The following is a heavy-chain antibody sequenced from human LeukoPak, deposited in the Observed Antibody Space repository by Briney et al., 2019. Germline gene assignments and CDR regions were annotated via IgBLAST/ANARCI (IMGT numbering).Heavy chain of an antibody. CDR1: GFTFSSYE. V-gene: IGHV3-48*03. CDR2: ISSSGSTI. Sequence: GGSLRLSCAASGFTFSSYEMNWVRQAPGKGLEWVSYISSSGSTIYYADSVKGRFTISRDNAKNSLYLQMNSLRAEDTAVYYWAREGFIAAAGISYYYYGMDVWGQGTTVTVSS. D-gene: IGHD6-13*01. CDR3: AREGFIAAAGISYYYYGMDV. J-gene: IGHJ6*02.